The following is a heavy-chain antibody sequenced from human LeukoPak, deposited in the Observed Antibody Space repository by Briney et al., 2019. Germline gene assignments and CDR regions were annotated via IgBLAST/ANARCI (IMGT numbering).Heavy chain of an antibody. V-gene: IGHV4-59*08. J-gene: IGHJ4*02. CDR3: AKHYMGSSYNHGLDC. D-gene: IGHD3-10*01. CDR2: IYYSGST. CDR1: GGSISSYY. Sequence: PSETLSLTCTVSGGSISSYYWSWIRQPPGKGLEWIGYIYYSGSTNYNPSLKSRVTISVDTSKNQFSLKLSSVTAADTALYYCAKHYMGSSYNHGLDCWGQGTLVTVSS.